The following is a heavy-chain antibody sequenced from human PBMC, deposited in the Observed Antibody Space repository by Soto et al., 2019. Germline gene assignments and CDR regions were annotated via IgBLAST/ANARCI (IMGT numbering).Heavy chain of an antibody. J-gene: IGHJ4*02. D-gene: IGHD3-16*01. Sequence: QVQLVQSGAEVKNPGASVKVSCKTSGYTFTKYGVGWVRQAPGQGLEWMGWISGSSGNANYAEKVQGRITLTTDTSTSPAYIALRSLRSDDTAVYYCAREMAGLGGEYDYWGQGTLVTVSS. V-gene: IGHV1-18*01. CDR1: GYTFTKYG. CDR3: AREMAGLGGEYDY. CDR2: ISGSSGNA.